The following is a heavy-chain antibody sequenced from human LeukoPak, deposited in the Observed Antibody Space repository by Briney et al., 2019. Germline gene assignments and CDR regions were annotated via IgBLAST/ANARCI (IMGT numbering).Heavy chain of an antibody. D-gene: IGHD3-22*01. CDR3: ARDFPRVYYDSSGNIDY. CDR1: GFTFSSYA. V-gene: IGHV3-23*01. J-gene: IGHJ4*02. CDR2: ISGSGGST. Sequence: GGSLRLSCAASGFTFSSYAMSWVRQAPGKGLEWVSAISGSGGSTYYADSVKGRFTISRDNSKNTLYLQMNSLRAEDTAVYYCARDFPRVYYDSSGNIDYWGQGTLVTVSS.